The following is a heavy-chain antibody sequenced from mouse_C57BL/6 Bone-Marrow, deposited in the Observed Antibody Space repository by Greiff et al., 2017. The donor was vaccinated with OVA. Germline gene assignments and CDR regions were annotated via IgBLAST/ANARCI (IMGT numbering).Heavy chain of an antibody. Sequence: EVQRVESGGDVVKPGGSLKLSCAASGFTFSSYGMSWVRQTPDKRLEWVATISSGSSYTYYPDSVKGRFTISRDNAKNTLYLQMSSLKSEDTAMYYCARGLTGTGFAYWGQGTLVTVSA. CDR2: ISSGSSYT. CDR3: ARGLTGTGFAY. CDR1: GFTFSSYG. V-gene: IGHV5-6*01. D-gene: IGHD4-1*01. J-gene: IGHJ3*01.